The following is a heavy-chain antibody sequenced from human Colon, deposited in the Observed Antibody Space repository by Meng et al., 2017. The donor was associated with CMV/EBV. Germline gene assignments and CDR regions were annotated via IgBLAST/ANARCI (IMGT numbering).Heavy chain of an antibody. CDR2: ISSTSSYI. CDR1: GFTFSEYY. D-gene: IGHD3-10*01. J-gene: IGHJ4*02. Sequence: VRLVESGGDLVKPGGARRLSVAASGFTFSEYYMSWIREAPGKGLEWVSYISSTSSYINYADSVKGRFTISRDNAKNSLYLQMNSLRAEDTAVYYCARVGGSGSYNFDYWGQGTLVTVSS. V-gene: IGHV3-11*05. CDR3: ARVGGSGSYNFDY.